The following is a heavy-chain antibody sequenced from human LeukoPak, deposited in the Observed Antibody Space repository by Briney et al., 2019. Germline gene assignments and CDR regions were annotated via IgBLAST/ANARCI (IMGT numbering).Heavy chain of an antibody. CDR3: ARDGGVRGVNWFDP. V-gene: IGHV4-4*07. D-gene: IGHD3-10*01. CDR1: GGSISSYY. J-gene: IGHJ5*02. CDR2: IYTSGST. Sequence: SETLSLTCTVSGGSISSYYWSWIRQPAGKGLEWIGRIYTSGSTNYNPSLKSRVTMSVDTSKNQFFLKLSSVTAADTAVYYCARDGGVRGVNWFDPWGQGTLVTVSS.